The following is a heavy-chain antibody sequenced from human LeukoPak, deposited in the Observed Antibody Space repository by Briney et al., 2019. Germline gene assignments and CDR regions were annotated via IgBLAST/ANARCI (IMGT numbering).Heavy chain of an antibody. Sequence: GGSLRLSCAASGFTFSSYAMSWVRQAPGKGLEWVSAISGSGGSTYYADSVKGRFTISRDNSKNTLYLQMNSLRAEDTAVYYCAKLSQAVWPSDLLLPDDYWGQGTLVTVSS. V-gene: IGHV3-23*01. D-gene: IGHD1-14*01. CDR1: GFTFSSYA. CDR2: ISGSGGST. J-gene: IGHJ4*02. CDR3: AKLSQAVWPSDLLLPDDY.